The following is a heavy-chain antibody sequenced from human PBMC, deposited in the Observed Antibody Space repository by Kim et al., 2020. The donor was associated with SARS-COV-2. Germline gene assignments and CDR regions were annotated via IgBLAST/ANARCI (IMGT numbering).Heavy chain of an antibody. CDR3: ARDPRRGGTVTTDFDY. Sequence: KFQGRVTITADEATSTAYMELSSLRSDDTAVYYCARDPRRGGTVTTDFDYWGQGTLVTVSS. J-gene: IGHJ4*02. D-gene: IGHD4-17*01. V-gene: IGHV1-69*01.